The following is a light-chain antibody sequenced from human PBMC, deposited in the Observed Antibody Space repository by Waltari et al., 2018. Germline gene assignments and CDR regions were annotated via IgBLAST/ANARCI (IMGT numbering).Light chain of an antibody. CDR1: NLGTYH. J-gene: IGLJ3*02. V-gene: IGLV3-21*02. CDR2: DDT. Sequence: SYVLTQPPSVSVAPGQTARIPCGGNNLGTYHGTWYQQKPGPAPVLVVYDDTDRPSGIPERFSGSNSGNTATLTISRVEAGDEADYHCQVWDSTSDHWVFGGGTKLTVL. CDR3: QVWDSTSDHWV.